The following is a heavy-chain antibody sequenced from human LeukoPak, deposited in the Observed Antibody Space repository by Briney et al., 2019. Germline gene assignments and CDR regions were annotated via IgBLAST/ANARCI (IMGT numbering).Heavy chain of an antibody. CDR1: GGTFSSYA. J-gene: IGHJ6*03. V-gene: IGHV1-69*05. CDR3: ARAREMVTISDYYYYYMDV. D-gene: IGHD5-24*01. Sequence: GASVKVSCKASGGTFSSYAISWVRQAPGQGLEWMGRIIPIFGTANYAQKFQGRVTITTDESTSTAYMELSSLRSEDTAVYYCARAREMVTISDYYYYYMDVWGKGTTVTVSS. CDR2: IIPIFGTA.